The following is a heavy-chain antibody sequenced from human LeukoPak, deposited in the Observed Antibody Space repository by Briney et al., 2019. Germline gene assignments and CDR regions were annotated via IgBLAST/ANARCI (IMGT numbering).Heavy chain of an antibody. Sequence: SETLSLTCTVSGGSISSNPYYWSWIRQPAGKGLEWIGRINTSGSTNYNPSLKSRVTISVDTSKNQFSLKLSSVTAADTAVYYCAIDRGYYDSTGYVNWLDPWGQGTLVTVSS. CDR2: INTSGST. J-gene: IGHJ5*02. D-gene: IGHD3-22*01. CDR1: GGSISSNPYY. V-gene: IGHV4-61*02. CDR3: AIDRGYYDSTGYVNWLDP.